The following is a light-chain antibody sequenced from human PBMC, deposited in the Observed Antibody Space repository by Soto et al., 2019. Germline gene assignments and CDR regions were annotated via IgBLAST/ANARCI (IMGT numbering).Light chain of an antibody. V-gene: IGKV3-20*01. Sequence: EVVLTQSPATLSVSPGEGVTLSCRASQGIGDTLAWYQHKHGQTPRLLIYDTSARATGVPARFSGSGSGTDLTITISRVEPEDSEVYDGQQYGSPSWTFGQGTKVEIK. CDR2: DTS. J-gene: IGKJ1*01. CDR1: QGIGDT. CDR3: QQYGSPSWT.